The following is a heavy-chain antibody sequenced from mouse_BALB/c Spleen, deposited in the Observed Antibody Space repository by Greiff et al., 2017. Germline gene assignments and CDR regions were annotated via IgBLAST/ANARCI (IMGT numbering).Heavy chain of an antibody. J-gene: IGHJ1*01. CDR2: INPSNGRT. CDR1: GYTFTSYW. CDR3: ARYRYDRDWYFDV. Sequence: QVQLQQPGAELVKPGASVKLSCKASGYTFTSYWMHWVKQRPGQGLEWIGEINPSNGRTNYNEKFKSKATLTVDKSSSTAYMQLSSLTSEDSAVYYCARYRYDRDWYFDVWGAGTTVTVSS. D-gene: IGHD2-14*01. V-gene: IGHV1S81*02.